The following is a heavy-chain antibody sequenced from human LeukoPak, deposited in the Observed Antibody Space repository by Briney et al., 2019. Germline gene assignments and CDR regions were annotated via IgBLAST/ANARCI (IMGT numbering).Heavy chain of an antibody. J-gene: IGHJ4*02. CDR3: TRVPGRYYYDSSGYRPIPPFEY. CDR2: IIPILGIA. D-gene: IGHD3-22*01. V-gene: IGHV1-69*04. Sequence: GASVKVSCKASGGTFSSYAISWVRQAPGQGLEWMGRIIPILGIANYAQKFQGRVTLTRDTSISTAYMELSRLRSDDTAVYYCTRVPGRYYYDSSGYRPIPPFEYWGQGTLVTVSS. CDR1: GGTFSSYA.